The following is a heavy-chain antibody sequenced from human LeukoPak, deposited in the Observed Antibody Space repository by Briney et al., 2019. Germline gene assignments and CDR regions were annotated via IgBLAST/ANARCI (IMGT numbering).Heavy chain of an antibody. J-gene: IGHJ3*02. CDR2: INQDGSEK. Sequence: GGSLRLSCAASGFTFTTYWMTWVRQAPGKGLEWVANINQDGSEKYFVDSVKGRFTISRDNAKNSLYLQMNSLRGEDTAVYYCARDLSSWGATLYGAFDSRGQGTMVTVSS. CDR3: ARDLSSWGATLYGAFDS. CDR1: GFTFTTYW. D-gene: IGHD1-26*01. V-gene: IGHV3-7*01.